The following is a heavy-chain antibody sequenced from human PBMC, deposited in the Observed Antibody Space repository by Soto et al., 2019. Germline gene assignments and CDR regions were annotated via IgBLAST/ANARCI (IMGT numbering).Heavy chain of an antibody. CDR3: ARDFTTFFGALTFLYYMDV. D-gene: IGHD3-3*01. J-gene: IGHJ6*03. CDR2: ISSSLSNI. Sequence: GGSLRLSCAASGFSFSSYSMNWVRQAPGKGLEWVSSISSSLSNINYGDSVKGRFTISRDNAKSSLYLQMDSLRAEDTAVYYCARDFTTFFGALTFLYYMDVWGKGTTVTVSS. V-gene: IGHV3-21*01. CDR1: GFSFSSYS.